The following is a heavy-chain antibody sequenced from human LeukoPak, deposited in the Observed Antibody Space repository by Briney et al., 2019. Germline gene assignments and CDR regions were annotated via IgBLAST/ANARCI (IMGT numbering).Heavy chain of an antibody. CDR2: IKEDGSEK. V-gene: IGHV3-7*01. D-gene: IGHD6-19*01. CDR1: GFTFSTSW. J-gene: IGHJ4*02. CDR3: ASGYYSGWYIPYY. Sequence: PGGSLRLSCAASGFTFSTSWMIWVRQAPGKGLEWVANIKEDGSEKYYVDSVKGRFTISRDNAKNSLYLRMNSLRAEDTGVYYCASGYYSGWYIPYYWGQGTLVTVSS.